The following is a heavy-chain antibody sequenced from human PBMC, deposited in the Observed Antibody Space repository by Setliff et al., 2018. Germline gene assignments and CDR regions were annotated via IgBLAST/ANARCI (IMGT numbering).Heavy chain of an antibody. Sequence: GASVKVSCKASGYTLTKYYMHWVRQAPGQGLEWMGIINPSGGLTRYAQKFQDRVTMTRDTSTSTVYMEVNSLKSEDTAVYYCARVTGVTTFGVIMKDFEFWGQGTLVTVSS. V-gene: IGHV1-46*01. D-gene: IGHD3-3*01. J-gene: IGHJ4*02. CDR3: ARVTGVTTFGVIMKDFEF. CDR1: GYTLTKYY. CDR2: INPSGGLT.